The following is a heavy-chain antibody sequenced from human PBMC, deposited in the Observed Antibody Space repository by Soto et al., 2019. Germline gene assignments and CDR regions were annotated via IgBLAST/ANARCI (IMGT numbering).Heavy chain of an antibody. CDR3: ARGRYYYGSGSSNGKNDY. CDR2: MNPNSGNT. Sequence: GASVKVSCKASGYTFTSYDINWVRQATGQGLEWMGWMNPNSGNTGYAQKFQSRVTMTRNTSISTAYMKMSSLRYEDTAVYYCARGRYYYGSGSSNGKNDYWGQGTLVTVSS. D-gene: IGHD3-10*01. V-gene: IGHV1-8*01. J-gene: IGHJ4*02. CDR1: GYTFTSYD.